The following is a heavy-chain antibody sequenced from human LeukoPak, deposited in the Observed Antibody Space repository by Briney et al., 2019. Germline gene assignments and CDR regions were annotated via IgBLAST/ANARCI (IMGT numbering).Heavy chain of an antibody. D-gene: IGHD6-13*01. CDR1: GFTFSKYA. J-gene: IGHJ4*02. V-gene: IGHV3-23*01. CDR3: AKSGIAADTGVVDY. Sequence: PGGSLRLSCAASGFTFSKYAMSWVRQAPGKGLEWVSGISGSGSSTYYADSVKGRITISRDNSKNTLYLQMNSLRAEDTAAYYCAKSGIAADTGVVDYWGQGTLVTVSS. CDR2: ISGSGSST.